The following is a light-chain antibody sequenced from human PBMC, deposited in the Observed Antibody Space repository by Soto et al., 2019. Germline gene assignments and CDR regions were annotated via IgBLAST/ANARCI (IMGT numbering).Light chain of an antibody. J-gene: IGLJ2*01. CDR3: CSYAGSSRV. CDR2: EGS. Sequence: QSALTQPASVSGSPGQSITISCTGTSSDVVSYNLVSWYQQHPGKAPKLMIYEGSKRPSGVSNRVSGSKSGNTASLTSSGLQAEDEADYYCCSYAGSSRVFGGGTKLTVL. V-gene: IGLV2-23*01. CDR1: SSDVVSYNL.